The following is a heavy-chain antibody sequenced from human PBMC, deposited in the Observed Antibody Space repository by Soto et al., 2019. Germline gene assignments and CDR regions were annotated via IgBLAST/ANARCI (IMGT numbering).Heavy chain of an antibody. CDR2: IIPIFGTA. CDR3: AREVNAYGDYATYFDY. V-gene: IGHV1-69*05. J-gene: IGHJ4*02. Sequence: QVQLVQSGAEVKKPGSSVKVSCKASGGTFSSYAISWVRQAPGQGLEWMGGIIPIFGTANYAQKFQGRVTITXXEXTXXAYMELSSLRSEDTAVYYCAREVNAYGDYATYFDYWGQGTLVTVSS. CDR1: GGTFSSYA. D-gene: IGHD4-17*01.